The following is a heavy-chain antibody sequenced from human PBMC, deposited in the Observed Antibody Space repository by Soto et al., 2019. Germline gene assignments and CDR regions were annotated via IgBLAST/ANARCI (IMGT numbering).Heavy chain of an antibody. D-gene: IGHD3-10*01. Sequence: PSETLSLTCTVSGGSISSYYWSWIRQPPGKGLEWIGYIYYSGSTNYNPSLKSRVTISVDTSKNQFSLKLSSVTAADTAVYYCARGVVTMVRGVIYNWFDPWGQGTLVT. CDR2: IYYSGST. CDR3: ARGVVTMVRGVIYNWFDP. CDR1: GGSISSYY. J-gene: IGHJ5*02. V-gene: IGHV4-59*01.